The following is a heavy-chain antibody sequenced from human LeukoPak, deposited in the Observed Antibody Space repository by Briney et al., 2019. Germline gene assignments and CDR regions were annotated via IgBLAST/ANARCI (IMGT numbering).Heavy chain of an antibody. CDR1: GFTFSSYW. Sequence: GGSLRLSCAASGFTFSSYWMSWVRQAPGKGLEWVANIKQDGSEKYYVDSVKGRFTISRDNAKNSLYLQMDSLRTEDTAVYYCARTLGYSGYDEFDYWGQGTLVTVFS. CDR2: IKQDGSEK. CDR3: ARTLGYSGYDEFDY. D-gene: IGHD5-12*01. J-gene: IGHJ4*02. V-gene: IGHV3-7*05.